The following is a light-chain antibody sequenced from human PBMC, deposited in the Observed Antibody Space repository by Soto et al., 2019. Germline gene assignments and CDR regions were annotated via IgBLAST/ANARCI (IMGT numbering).Light chain of an antibody. CDR1: SSDVGGYNY. Sequence: QSVLTQPASVSGSPGQSITISCTGTSSDVGGYNYVSWYQQHPGKAPKLMIYEVSNRPSGVSFRFSGSKSGNTASLTVSGLQAEDEADYYCSSYAGNNNFVVFGGGTQLTVL. J-gene: IGLJ2*01. CDR3: SSYAGNNNFVV. CDR2: EVS. V-gene: IGLV2-14*01.